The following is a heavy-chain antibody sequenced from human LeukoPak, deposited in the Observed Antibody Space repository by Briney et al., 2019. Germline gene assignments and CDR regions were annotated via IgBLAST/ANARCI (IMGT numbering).Heavy chain of an antibody. Sequence: GGSLRLPCVASGFSFTRHSMNWVRQAPGKGLEWISYVSSSSVSIYYADSVKGRITISRDNAKELVYLQMNSLRAEDTAVYYCARSYYYGSGTYFDGFDLWGQGTMVTVSS. J-gene: IGHJ3*01. D-gene: IGHD3-10*01. CDR1: GFSFTRHS. CDR2: VSSSSVSI. CDR3: ARSYYYGSGTYFDGFDL. V-gene: IGHV3-48*04.